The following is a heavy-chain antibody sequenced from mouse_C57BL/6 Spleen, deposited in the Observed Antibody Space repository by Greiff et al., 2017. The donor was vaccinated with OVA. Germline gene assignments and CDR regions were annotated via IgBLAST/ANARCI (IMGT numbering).Heavy chain of an antibody. Sequence: EVQVVESGGDLVKPGGSLKLSCAASGFTFSRYGMSWVRQTPDKRLALVATISSGGSYTYYPDSVKGRFTISRDNAKNTLYLQMSSLRSEDTAMYYCARQRSLRDFDVWGTGTTVTVSS. D-gene: IGHD1-1*01. CDR1: GFTFSRYG. CDR2: ISSGGSYT. J-gene: IGHJ1*03. V-gene: IGHV5-6*01. CDR3: ARQRSLRDFDV.